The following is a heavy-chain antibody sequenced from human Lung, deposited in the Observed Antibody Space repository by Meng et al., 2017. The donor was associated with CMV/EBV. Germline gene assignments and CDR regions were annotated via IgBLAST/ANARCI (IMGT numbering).Heavy chain of an antibody. D-gene: IGHD2-2*01. V-gene: IGHV3-23*03. J-gene: IGHJ4*02. CDR2: IYSGGSST. Sequence: GESXKIPCAASGFTFSSYAMSWVRQAPGKGLEWVSVIYSGGSSTYYADSVKGRFTISRDNSKNTLYLQMNSLRAEDTAVYYCAKDRDCSSTSCSIRFDYWGQGXLVTVSS. CDR3: AKDRDCSSTSCSIRFDY. CDR1: GFTFSSYA.